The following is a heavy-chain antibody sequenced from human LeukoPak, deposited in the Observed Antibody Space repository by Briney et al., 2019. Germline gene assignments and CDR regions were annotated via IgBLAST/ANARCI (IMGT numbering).Heavy chain of an antibody. V-gene: IGHV3-21*01. CDR1: GFTFSSYS. CDR3: ASYDYDSSGYYGY. J-gene: IGHJ4*02. D-gene: IGHD3-22*01. CDR2: ISSSSSYI. Sequence: GGSLRLSCAASGFTFSSYSMNWVRQAPGKGLEWVSSISSSSSYIYYADSVKGRFTISRDNAKNSLYLQMNSLRAEDTAVYYCASYDYDSSGYYGYRGQGTLVTVSS.